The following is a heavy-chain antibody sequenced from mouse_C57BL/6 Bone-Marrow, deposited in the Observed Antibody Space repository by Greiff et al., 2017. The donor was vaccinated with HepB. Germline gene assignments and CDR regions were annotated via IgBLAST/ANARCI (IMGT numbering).Heavy chain of an antibody. Sequence: VKLQESGAELLKPGASVKLSCKATGYTFTGYWLEWVKQRPGHGLEWIGEILPGSGSTNYNEKFKGKATFTADTSSNTAYMQLSSLTTDDSAIYYCARYGVYDGNCYWYFDDWGTGTTVTVSS. D-gene: IGHD2-1*01. CDR3: ARYGVYDGNCYWYFDD. CDR2: ILPGSGST. J-gene: IGHJ1*03. V-gene: IGHV1-9*01. CDR1: GYTFTGYW.